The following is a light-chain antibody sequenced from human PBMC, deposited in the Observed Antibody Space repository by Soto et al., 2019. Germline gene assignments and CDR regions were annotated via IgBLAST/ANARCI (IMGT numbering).Light chain of an antibody. CDR3: QQYGSPPIT. V-gene: IGKV3-20*01. CDR2: GTS. J-gene: IGKJ5*01. Sequence: EIVMAPSPATLSVAPGERATLSCTASQSVSSTYLAWYQQQPGQAPRLLMSGTSNRATGTPDRFSGSGSGTDFTLTISRLEPEDFAVYYCQQYGSPPITFGQGTLLEI. CDR1: QSVSSTY.